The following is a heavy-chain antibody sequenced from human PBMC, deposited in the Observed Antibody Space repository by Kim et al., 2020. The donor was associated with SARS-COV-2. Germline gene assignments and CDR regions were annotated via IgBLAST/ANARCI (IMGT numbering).Heavy chain of an antibody. V-gene: IGHV1-3*01. Sequence: ASVKVSCKASGYTFTSYAMHWVRQAPGQRLEWMGWINAGNGNTKYSQKFQGRVTITRDTSASTAYMELSSLRSEDTAVYYCASTYYYGSGSYWEGVDYWGQGTLVTVSS. CDR3: ASTYYYGSGSYWEGVDY. CDR1: GYTFTSYA. D-gene: IGHD3-10*01. J-gene: IGHJ4*02. CDR2: INAGNGNT.